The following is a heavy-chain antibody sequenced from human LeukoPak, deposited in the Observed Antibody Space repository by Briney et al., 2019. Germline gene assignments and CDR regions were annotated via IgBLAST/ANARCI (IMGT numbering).Heavy chain of an antibody. J-gene: IGHJ4*02. D-gene: IGHD3-10*01. Sequence: SSETLSLTCTVSGGSISSGGYYWRWLRQHPWRGVEWIGYIYYSGSTYYNPSLKSRVTISVDTSKNQFSLKLSSVTAADTAVYYCARYLNYYGSGRVDYWGQGTLVTVSS. CDR2: IYYSGST. V-gene: IGHV4-31*03. CDR3: ARYLNYYGSGRVDY. CDR1: GGSISSGGYY.